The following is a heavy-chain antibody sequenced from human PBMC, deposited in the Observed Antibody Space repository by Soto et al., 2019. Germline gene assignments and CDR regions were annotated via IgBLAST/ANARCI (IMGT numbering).Heavy chain of an antibody. CDR1: GGTFSSYS. CDR2: IIPIFGTA. J-gene: IGHJ4*02. V-gene: IGHV1-69*01. D-gene: IGHD1-26*01. CDR3: ARDGGRRSGGIDY. Sequence: QVQLVQSGAEVKKPGSSVKVSCKASGGTFSSYSINWVRQAPGQGLEWMGEIIPIFGTANYAQKFQGRVTITANESTSTAYMELSSLRSEDTAVYYCARDGGRRSGGIDYWGQGTLVTVSS.